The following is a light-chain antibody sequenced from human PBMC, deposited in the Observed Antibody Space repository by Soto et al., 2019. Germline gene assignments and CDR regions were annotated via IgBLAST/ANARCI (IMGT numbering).Light chain of an antibody. CDR1: SGDVGGYNF. CDR3: SSYSSKSTPV. Sequence: QSALTPPASVSGSPGQSITISCTGTSGDVGGYNFVSWYQQHPGEGPKLIIYEVTNRPSGVSDRFSGSKSGYTASLTISGLQADDEGDYYCSSYSSKSTPVFGGGTKLTVL. CDR2: EVT. V-gene: IGLV2-14*01. J-gene: IGLJ3*02.